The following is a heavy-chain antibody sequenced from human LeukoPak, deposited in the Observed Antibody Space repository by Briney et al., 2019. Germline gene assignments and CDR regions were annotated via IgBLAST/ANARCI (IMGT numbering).Heavy chain of an antibody. J-gene: IGHJ4*02. Sequence: GGSLRLSCAASGFTFTTYGISWVRQAPGRGLEWVATINNSGGSTYYADSVKGRFTISRDFSKNTVFLHMNSLRAEDTAMYYCARGDDSGYYDYFDYWGQGALVTVSS. CDR2: INNSGGST. CDR3: ARGDDSGYYDYFDY. V-gene: IGHV3-23*01. CDR1: GFTFTTYG. D-gene: IGHD3-22*01.